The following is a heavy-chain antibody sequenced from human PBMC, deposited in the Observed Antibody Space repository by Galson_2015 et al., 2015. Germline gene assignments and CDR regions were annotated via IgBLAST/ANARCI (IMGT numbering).Heavy chain of an antibody. CDR2: IIPISGTS. D-gene: IGHD2-2*01. J-gene: IGHJ4*02. CDR3: ATGGCSTASCYLIRYYFDY. Sequence: VKVSCKASGGTFSRHAISWVRQAPGKGLEWMGGIIPISGTSNYAQNFQGRVTITADKSTSSVYMQLSSLRYEDTAVYFCATGGCSTASCYLIRYYFDYWGRGTLVTVSS. CDR1: GGTFSRHA. V-gene: IGHV1-69*06.